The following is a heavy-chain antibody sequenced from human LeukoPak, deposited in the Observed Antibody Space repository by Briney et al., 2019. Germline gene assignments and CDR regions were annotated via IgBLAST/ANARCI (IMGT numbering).Heavy chain of an antibody. CDR3: AKPLLWFGEFGKNDY. CDR2: ISGSGGST. Sequence: GGSLRLSCAASGFTFSSYAMSWVRQAPGKGLEWVSAISGSGGSTYYADSVKGRFTISRDNSKNTLYLQMNSLRAEDTAVYYCAKPLLWFGEFGKNDYWGQGTLVTVSS. J-gene: IGHJ4*02. V-gene: IGHV3-23*01. CDR1: GFTFSSYA. D-gene: IGHD3-10*01.